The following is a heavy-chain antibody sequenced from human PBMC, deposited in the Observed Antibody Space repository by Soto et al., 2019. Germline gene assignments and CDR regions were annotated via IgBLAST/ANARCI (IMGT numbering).Heavy chain of an antibody. CDR1: GFTFSSYA. D-gene: IGHD6-13*01. CDR3: AKDRDGAAAGPTKFYGMDV. J-gene: IGHJ6*02. Sequence: EVQLLESGGGLVQPGGSLRLSCAASGFTFSSYAMSWVRQAPGKGLEWVSVISGSGDSTYSADCVRGRFTISREPSKNTLYLQMNSLRAEDTAVYYCAKDRDGAAAGPTKFYGMDVWGQGTTVTVSS. CDR2: ISGSGDST. V-gene: IGHV3-23*01.